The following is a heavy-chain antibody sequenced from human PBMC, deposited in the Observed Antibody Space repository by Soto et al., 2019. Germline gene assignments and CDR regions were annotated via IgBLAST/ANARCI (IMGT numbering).Heavy chain of an antibody. V-gene: IGHV1-69*14. Sequence: QVQLVQSGAEVKKPGSSVKVSCKASGGTFSSYAISWVRQAPGQGLEWMGGIIPIFGTAKYAQKFQGRVTLTADKSTSTGYMELSSLRSEDTAVYYCAKSGYSHYYYYGLDVWGQGTTVTVSS. J-gene: IGHJ6*02. CDR1: GGTFSSYA. CDR2: IIPIFGTA. CDR3: AKSGYSHYYYYGLDV. D-gene: IGHD5-18*01.